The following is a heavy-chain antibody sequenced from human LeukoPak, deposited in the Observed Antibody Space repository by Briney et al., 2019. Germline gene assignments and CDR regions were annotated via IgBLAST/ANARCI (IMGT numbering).Heavy chain of an antibody. CDR2: ISGSGGST. CDR1: GFTFSSYA. D-gene: IGHD2-2*01. J-gene: IGHJ4*02. Sequence: GGSLRLSCAASGFTFSSYAKSWVRQAPGKGLEWVSAISGSGGSTYYADSVKGRFTISRDNSKNTLYLQMNSLRAEDTAVYYCAPERGIVVVPAVDYWGQGTLVTVSS. V-gene: IGHV3-23*01. CDR3: APERGIVVVPAVDY.